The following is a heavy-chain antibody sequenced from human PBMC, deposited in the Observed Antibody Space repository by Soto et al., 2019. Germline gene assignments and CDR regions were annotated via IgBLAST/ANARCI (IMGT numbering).Heavy chain of an antibody. Sequence: SETLSLTCTVSGGSISSYYWSWIRQPPGKGLEWIGYIYYSGSTNYNPSLKSRVTISVDTSKNQFSLRLSSVTAADTAVYYCEREGCSSTSCSPPYYYYGMDVWGQGTTVTVSS. D-gene: IGHD2-2*01. J-gene: IGHJ6*02. V-gene: IGHV4-59*01. CDR2: IYYSGST. CDR1: GGSISSYY. CDR3: EREGCSSTSCSPPYYYYGMDV.